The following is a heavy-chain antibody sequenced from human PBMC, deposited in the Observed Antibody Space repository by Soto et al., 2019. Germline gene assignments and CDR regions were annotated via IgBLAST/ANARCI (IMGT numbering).Heavy chain of an antibody. CDR3: ARVGIYYYYGMDV. CDR1: GGSFSGYY. D-gene: IGHD6-13*01. J-gene: IGHJ6*02. V-gene: IGHV4-34*01. CDR2: INHSGST. Sequence: QVQLQQWGAGLLKTSETLSLTCAVYGGSFSGYYWSWIRQPPGKGLEWIGEINHSGSTNYNPSLKSRVTISVDTSKNQFSLKLSSVTAADTAVYYCARVGIYYYYGMDVWGQGTTVTVSS.